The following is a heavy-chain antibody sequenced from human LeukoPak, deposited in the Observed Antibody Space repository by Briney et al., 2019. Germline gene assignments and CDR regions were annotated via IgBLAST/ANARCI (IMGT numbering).Heavy chain of an antibody. CDR2: IYYSGST. D-gene: IGHD3/OR15-3a*01. V-gene: IGHV4-39*07. Sequence: SETLSLTCTVSGGSISSSSYYWGWIRQPPGKGLEWIGSIYYSGSTYYNPSLKSRVTISVDTSKNQFSLKLSSVTAADTAVYYCARAVFSTGYLWWYFDLWGRGTLVTVSS. CDR3: ARAVFSTGYLWWYFDL. CDR1: GGSISSSSYY. J-gene: IGHJ2*01.